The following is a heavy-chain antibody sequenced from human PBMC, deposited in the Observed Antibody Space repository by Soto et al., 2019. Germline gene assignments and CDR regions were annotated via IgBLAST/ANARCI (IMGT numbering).Heavy chain of an antibody. D-gene: IGHD3-16*01. CDR3: ARGGYYDYVWGRFDI. CDR2: IYHSGST. V-gene: IGHV4-4*02. Sequence: SETLSLTCAVSGGSISSSNWWSWVRQPPGKGLEWIGEIYHSGSTNYNPSLKSRVTISVDKSKNQFSLKLSSVTAADTAVYYCARGGYYDYVWGRFDIWGQGTMVTVSS. CDR1: GGSISSSNW. J-gene: IGHJ3*02.